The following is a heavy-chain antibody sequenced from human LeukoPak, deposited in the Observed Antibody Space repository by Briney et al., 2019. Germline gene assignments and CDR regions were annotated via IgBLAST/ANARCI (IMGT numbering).Heavy chain of an antibody. CDR2: ISYDGSNK. V-gene: IGHV3-30*18. D-gene: IGHD2-15*01. Sequence: GRSLRLSCAASGFTFSSYGMHWVRQAPGKGLEWVAVISYDGSNKYYADSVKGRSTISRDNSKNTLYLQMNSLRAEDTAVYYCAKEGYCSGGSCYGFDYWGQGTLVTVSS. CDR1: GFTFSSYG. J-gene: IGHJ4*02. CDR3: AKEGYCSGGSCYGFDY.